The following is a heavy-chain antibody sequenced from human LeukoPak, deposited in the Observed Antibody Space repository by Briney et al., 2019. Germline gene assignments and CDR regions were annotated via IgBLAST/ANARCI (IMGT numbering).Heavy chain of an antibody. V-gene: IGHV3-23*01. J-gene: IGHJ4*02. CDR2: ISGSGGST. D-gene: IGHD6-19*01. CDR1: GFTFSSYA. Sequence: GGSLRLSCAASGFTFSSYAMSWVRQAPGKGLEWVSAISGSGGSTYYADSVKGRFTISRDHSKNTVFLQMDSLRVEDTAVYYCAKTTAGYSSGRYPGWPIDYWGQGTLVTVSS. CDR3: AKTTAGYSSGRYPGWPIDY.